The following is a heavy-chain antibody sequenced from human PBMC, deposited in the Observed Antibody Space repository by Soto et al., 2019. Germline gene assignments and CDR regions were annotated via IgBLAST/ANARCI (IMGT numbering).Heavy chain of an antibody. J-gene: IGHJ4*02. CDR1: GYTFTGYY. V-gene: IGHV1-2*02. CDR3: ASLGGIAAAEDY. D-gene: IGHD6-13*01. CDR2: INPNSGGT. Sequence: ASVNVSCKPSGYTFTGYYIHWVRQAPGQGLEWMGCINPNSGGTKYAQKFQGRVTMTRDTSISTAYMELSRLRSDDTAVYYCASLGGIAAAEDYWGQGTLVTVSS.